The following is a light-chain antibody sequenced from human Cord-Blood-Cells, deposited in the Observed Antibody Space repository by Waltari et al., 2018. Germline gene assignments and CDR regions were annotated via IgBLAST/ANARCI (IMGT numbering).Light chain of an antibody. V-gene: IGLV3-19*01. CDR2: GKN. Sequence: SSELTQDPAVSVALGQTVRITCQGDSLRSYYASWYQQKPGQAPVLVIYGKNNRPSGIPDRFSGSSSVNTASLTITGAQAEDEADYYCNSRDSSGNHPFGTGTKVTVL. CDR3: NSRDSSGNHP. CDR1: SLRSYY. J-gene: IGLJ1*01.